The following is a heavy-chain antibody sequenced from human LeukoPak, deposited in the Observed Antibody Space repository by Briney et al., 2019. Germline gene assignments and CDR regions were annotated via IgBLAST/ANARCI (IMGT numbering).Heavy chain of an antibody. V-gene: IGHV3-30*04. CDR3: ARDGLQVDTAMVIDY. D-gene: IGHD5-18*01. Sequence: GRSLRLSCAASGFTFSSYAMHWVRQAPGKGLEWVAIISYDGSNKYYADSVKGRFTISRDNSKNTLYLQMNSLRAEDTAVYYCARDGLQVDTAMVIDYWGQGTLVTASS. CDR1: GFTFSSYA. CDR2: ISYDGSNK. J-gene: IGHJ4*02.